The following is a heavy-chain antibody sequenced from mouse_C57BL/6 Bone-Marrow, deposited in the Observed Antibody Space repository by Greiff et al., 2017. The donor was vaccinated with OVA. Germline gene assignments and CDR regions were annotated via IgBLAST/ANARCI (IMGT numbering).Heavy chain of an antibody. CDR2: FYPGSGSI. Sequence: QVQLQQSGAELVKPGASVKLSCKASGYTFTEYTIHWVKQRSGQGLEWIGWFYPGSGSIKYNEKFKDKATLTADKSSSTVYMERSRMTSEDHAVYVCARHENYGSSYSWFAYWGQGTLVTVSA. J-gene: IGHJ3*01. CDR3: ARHENYGSSYSWFAY. CDR1: GYTFTEYT. D-gene: IGHD1-1*01. V-gene: IGHV1-62-2*01.